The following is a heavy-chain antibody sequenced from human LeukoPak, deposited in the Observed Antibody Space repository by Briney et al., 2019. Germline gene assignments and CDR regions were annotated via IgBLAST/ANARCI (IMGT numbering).Heavy chain of an antibody. CDR1: GYSFTSYW. V-gene: IGHV5-51*01. Sequence: GESLKISCKGSGYSFTSYWIGWVRQMPGKGLEWMGIIYPGDSDTRYSPSFQGQVTISADKSISTAYLQWSSLKASDTAMYCCATLYCSSTSCYSDYYYGMDVWGQGTTVTVSS. CDR2: IYPGDSDT. D-gene: IGHD2-2*02. J-gene: IGHJ6*02. CDR3: ATLYCSSTSCYSDYYYGMDV.